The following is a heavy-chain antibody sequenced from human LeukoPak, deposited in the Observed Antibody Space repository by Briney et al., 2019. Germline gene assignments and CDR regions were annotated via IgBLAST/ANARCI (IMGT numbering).Heavy chain of an antibody. J-gene: IGHJ3*02. CDR1: GGSIGSGGYS. CDR3: ARGFSMIVESDAFDI. D-gene: IGHD3-22*01. CDR2: IYDSGST. V-gene: IGHV4-30-2*01. Sequence: SETLSLTCAVSGGSIGSGGYSWSWIRQPPGKGLEWIGYIYDSGSTYYNPSLKSRVTISVDRSKNQFSLKLSSVTAADTAVYYCARGFSMIVESDAFDIWGQGTMVTVSS.